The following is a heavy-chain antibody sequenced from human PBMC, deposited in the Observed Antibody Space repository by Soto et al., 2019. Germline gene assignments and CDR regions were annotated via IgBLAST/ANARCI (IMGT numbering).Heavy chain of an antibody. V-gene: IGHV3-21*01. CDR2: ISSSSSYI. CDR3: ARGAREEDIWTVVDIVGGDQRSSY. CDR1: GFTFSSYS. D-gene: IGHD5-12*01. Sequence: GGSLRLSCAASGFTFSSYSMNWVRQAPGKGLEWVSSISSSSSYIYYADSVKGRFTISRDNAKNSLYLQMNSLRAEDTAVYYCARGAREEDIWTVVDIVGGDQRSSYWGQGTLVTVSS. J-gene: IGHJ4*02.